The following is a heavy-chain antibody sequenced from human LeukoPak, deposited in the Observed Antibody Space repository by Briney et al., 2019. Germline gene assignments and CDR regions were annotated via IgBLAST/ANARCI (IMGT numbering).Heavy chain of an antibody. Sequence: ASVKVSCKASGYTFTSYYMHWVRQAPGQGLEWMGIINPSGGSTSYAQKFQGRVTVTRDMSTSTVYMELSSLRSEDTAVYYCARDGSGYYDSSGSSAFDIWGQGTMVTVSS. CDR1: GYTFTSYY. D-gene: IGHD3-22*01. J-gene: IGHJ3*02. V-gene: IGHV1-46*01. CDR2: INPSGGST. CDR3: ARDGSGYYDSSGSSAFDI.